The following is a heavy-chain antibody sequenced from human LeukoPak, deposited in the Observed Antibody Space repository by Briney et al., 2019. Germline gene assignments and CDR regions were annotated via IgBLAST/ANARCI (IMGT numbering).Heavy chain of an antibody. CDR1: GFTFSSYG. CDR3: ARDPYSGNYGNYYYYYMDV. J-gene: IGHJ6*03. D-gene: IGHD1-26*01. V-gene: IGHV3-30*02. Sequence: GGSLRLSCAASGFTFSSYGMHWVRQAPGKGLEWVAFIRYDGSNKYYADSVKGRFTISRDNSKNTLYLQMNSLGPEDTAVYYCARDPYSGNYGNYYYYYMDVWGKGTTVTISS. CDR2: IRYDGSNK.